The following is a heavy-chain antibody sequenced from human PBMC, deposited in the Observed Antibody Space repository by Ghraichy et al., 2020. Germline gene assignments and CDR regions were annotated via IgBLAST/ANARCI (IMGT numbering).Heavy chain of an antibody. J-gene: IGHJ4*02. V-gene: IGHV6-1*01. CDR2: TYYRSKWYN. CDR3: ARERYEANWGSNLDY. CDR1: GDSVSSNSAA. Sequence: SLRLSLTCAISGDSVSSNSAAWNWIRQSPSRGLEWLGRTYYRSKWYNDYAVSVKSRITINPDTSKNQFSLQLNSVTPEDTAVYYCARERYEANWGSNLDYWGQGTLVTVSS. D-gene: IGHD7-27*01.